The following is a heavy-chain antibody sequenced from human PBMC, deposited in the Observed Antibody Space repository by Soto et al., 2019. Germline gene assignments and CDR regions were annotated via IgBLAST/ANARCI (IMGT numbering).Heavy chain of an antibody. CDR3: TRVLGYTFEPGKTRYYAMDV. Sequence: QVQRVQSGAEVKKPGSSVTVSCKTSGGTFSKDAINWVRQAPGQGLEWMGLLIPVFGSPIYAQKFQGRISITADESTSTAFMDLSSLRSEDTAVYYCTRVLGYTFEPGKTRYYAMDVWGQGTTVSVSS. J-gene: IGHJ6*02. D-gene: IGHD5-18*01. CDR1: GGTFSKDA. V-gene: IGHV1-69*01. CDR2: LIPVFGSP.